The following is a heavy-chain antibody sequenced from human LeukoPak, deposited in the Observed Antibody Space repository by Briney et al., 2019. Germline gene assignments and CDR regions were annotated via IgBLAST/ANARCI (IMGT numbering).Heavy chain of an antibody. V-gene: IGHV1-8*03. CDR3: ARGTTREIDI. D-gene: IGHD1-1*01. CDR2: MNPNSGNT. Sequence: ASVKVSCKASGYTFTSYGISWVRQATGQGLEWMGWMNPNSGNTGYAQKFQGRVTITRNTSISTAYMELRSLRSEDTAVYYCARGTTREIDIWGQGTMVTVSS. CDR1: GYTFTSYG. J-gene: IGHJ3*02.